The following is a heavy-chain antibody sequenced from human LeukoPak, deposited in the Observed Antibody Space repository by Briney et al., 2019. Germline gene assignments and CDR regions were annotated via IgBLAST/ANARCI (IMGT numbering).Heavy chain of an antibody. CDR3: AKASNNHGLGGTVEY. CDR1: GFTFSRYA. CDR2: ISYDGSNK. D-gene: IGHD1-14*01. Sequence: PGRSLRLSCGDSGFTFSRYAMHWVRQAPGKGLEWVAVISYDGSNKFYADSVKGRLAISRDNSKNTLYLQMNSLRTEDTAVYYCAKASNNHGLGGTVEYWGQGTLVTVSS. V-gene: IGHV3-30*18. J-gene: IGHJ4*02.